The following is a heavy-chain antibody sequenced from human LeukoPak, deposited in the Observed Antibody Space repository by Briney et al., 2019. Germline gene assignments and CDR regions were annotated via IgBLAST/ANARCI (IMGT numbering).Heavy chain of an antibody. V-gene: IGHV3-23*01. CDR3: AKVDCSGGSCHFDY. CDR1: GFTFSSYA. J-gene: IGHJ4*02. D-gene: IGHD2-15*01. Sequence: GGSLRLSCAASGFTFSSYAMSWVRQAPGKELEWVSAISGSGGSTYYADSVKGRFTISRDNSKNTLYLQMNSLRAEDTAVYYCAKVDCSGGSCHFDYWGQGTLVTVSS. CDR2: ISGSGGST.